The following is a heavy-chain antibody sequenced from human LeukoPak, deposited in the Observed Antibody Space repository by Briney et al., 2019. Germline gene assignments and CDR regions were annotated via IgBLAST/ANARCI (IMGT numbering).Heavy chain of an antibody. D-gene: IGHD3-22*01. CDR3: ARDGGPDSSGYYYIGYFDY. CDR2: INPNSGGT. V-gene: IGHV1-2*02. CDR1: GYTFTGYY. J-gene: IGHJ4*02. Sequence: ASVKVSCKASGYTFTGYYMHWVRQAPGQGLEWMGWINPNSGGTNYAQKFQGSVTMTRDTSISTAYMELSRLRSDDTAVYYCARDGGPDSSGYYYIGYFDYWGQGTLVTVSS.